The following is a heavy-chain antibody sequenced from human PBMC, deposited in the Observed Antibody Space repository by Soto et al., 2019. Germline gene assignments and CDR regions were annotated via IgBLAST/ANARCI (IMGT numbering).Heavy chain of an antibody. CDR1: GYTFTSYG. Sequence: ASVKVSCKASGYTFTSYGISWVRQAPGQGLEWMGWINAYNGNTNYAQKLQGRVTMTTDTSTSTAYMALRSLRSDDTAVYYCARDAVAGNYYDYSGQGAPVTVSA. CDR3: ARDAVAGNYYDY. V-gene: IGHV1-18*01. CDR2: INAYNGNT. J-gene: IGHJ4*02.